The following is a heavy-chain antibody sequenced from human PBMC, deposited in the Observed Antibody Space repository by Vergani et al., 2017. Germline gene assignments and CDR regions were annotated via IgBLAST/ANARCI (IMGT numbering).Heavy chain of an antibody. CDR1: GFTFSDHY. D-gene: IGHD3-10*01. Sequence: EVQLLESGGGLVQPGGSLRLSCAASGFTFSDHYMDWVRQAPGKGLEWVGRTRNKANSYTTEYAASVKGRFTISRDDSKNSLYLQMNSLKTEDTAVYYCARGREYYFDYWGQGTLVTVSS. J-gene: IGHJ4*02. V-gene: IGHV3-72*01. CDR3: ARGREYYFDY. CDR2: TRNKANSYTT.